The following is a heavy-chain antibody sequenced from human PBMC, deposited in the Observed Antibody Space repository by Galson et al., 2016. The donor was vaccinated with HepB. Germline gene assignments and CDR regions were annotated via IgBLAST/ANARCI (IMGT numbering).Heavy chain of an antibody. Sequence: SLRLSCAASGFTFSSYGMHWVRQAPGKGLEWVAVISYDGSNKYYADSVKGRFTISRDNSKNTLYLQMNSLRAEDTAVYYCAKGKRSWYYFDYWGQGTLVTVSS. CDR3: AKGKRSWYYFDY. CDR1: GFTFSSYG. J-gene: IGHJ4*02. V-gene: IGHV3-30*18. D-gene: IGHD6-13*01. CDR2: ISYDGSNK.